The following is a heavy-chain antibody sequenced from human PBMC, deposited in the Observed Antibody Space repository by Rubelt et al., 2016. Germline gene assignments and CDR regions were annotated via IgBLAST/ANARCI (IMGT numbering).Heavy chain of an antibody. CDR2: ISAYNGNT. CDR3: ARDLPPFRRYNWNFPLDY. D-gene: IGHD1-7*01. CDR1: GYTFTSYG. V-gene: IGHV1-18*01. Sequence: QVQLVQSGAEVKKPGASVKVSCKASGYTFTSYGISWVRQAPGQGLEWMGWISAYNGNTNYAQKLQGRVTMTTDTSPSTAYMELRSLRSDDTAVYYCARDLPPFRRYNWNFPLDYWGQGTLVTVSS. J-gene: IGHJ4*02.